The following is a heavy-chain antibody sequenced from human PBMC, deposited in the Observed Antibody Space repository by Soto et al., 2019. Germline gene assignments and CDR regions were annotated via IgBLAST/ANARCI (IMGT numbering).Heavy chain of an antibody. D-gene: IGHD3-22*01. J-gene: IGHJ4*02. Sequence: TLSLTCSVSGGSISSGGYYWSWIRQHPGKGLEWIAYIYYSGSTYYNPSLRSRVTISLDTSKNQFSLKLSSVTAADTAVYYCARVPSLNYYDSSGYWASSPYYFDYWGQGTLVTVSS. CDR3: ARVPSLNYYDSSGYWASSPYYFDY. CDR2: IYYSGST. CDR1: GGSISSGGYY. V-gene: IGHV4-31*03.